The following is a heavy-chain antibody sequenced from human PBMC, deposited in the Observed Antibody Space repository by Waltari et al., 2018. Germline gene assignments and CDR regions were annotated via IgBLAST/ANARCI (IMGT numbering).Heavy chain of an antibody. D-gene: IGHD3-22*01. CDR1: GFTVSNNY. CDR3: ARNPRYDSPD. CDR2: IYSGGYT. J-gene: IGHJ4*02. Sequence: EVQLAESGGGLVQPGGSLRLSCAASGFTVSNNYMSWVRQAPGKGLEWFSLIYSGGYTQYADSVKGRFTISRDNSKNTLYLQMNSLRVEDTAVYYCARNPRYDSPDWGQGTLVTVSS. V-gene: IGHV3-66*02.